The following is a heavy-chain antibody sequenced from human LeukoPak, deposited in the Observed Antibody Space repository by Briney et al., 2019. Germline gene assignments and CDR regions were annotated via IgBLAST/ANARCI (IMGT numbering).Heavy chain of an antibody. J-gene: IGHJ4*02. Sequence: PGGSLRLSCAASGFTFSSYSMNWVRQAPGKGLEGVSSISSSSNYIYYADSVKGRFTISRDNAKNSLYLQMNSLRAEDTAVYYCARDRAFGVVVSFDYWGQGTLVTVSS. D-gene: IGHD3-3*01. CDR3: ARDRAFGVVVSFDY. CDR1: GFTFSSYS. V-gene: IGHV3-21*01. CDR2: ISSSSNYI.